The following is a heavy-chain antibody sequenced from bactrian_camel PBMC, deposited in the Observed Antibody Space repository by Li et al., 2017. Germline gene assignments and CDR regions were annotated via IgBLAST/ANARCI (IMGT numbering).Heavy chain of an antibody. CDR2: INWGGGTT. V-gene: IGHV3S1*01. CDR3: ATFSSKCHGGLCGTDFGY. J-gene: IGHJ6*01. D-gene: IGHD7*01. CDR1: GFTFSSYW. Sequence: QVQLVESGGGMVQPGGSLRLSCAASGFTFSSYWMYWVRQAPGKGLEWVSGINWGGGTTYYADTVKGRFTISRENAKNTVYLQMNSLKSEDTALYYCATFSSKCHGGLCGTDFGYWGQGTQVTVS.